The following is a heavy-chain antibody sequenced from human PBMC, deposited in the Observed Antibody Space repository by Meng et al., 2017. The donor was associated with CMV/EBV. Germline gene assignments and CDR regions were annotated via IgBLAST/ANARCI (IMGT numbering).Heavy chain of an antibody. D-gene: IGHD2-8*01. Sequence: GESLKISCAASGFTFSSYWMSWVRQAPGKGLEWVANIKQDGSEKYYVDSVKGRFTISRDNVKSSLYLLMESLRAEDTAVYYCARIFCTTTDCYYDYWGRGTLVTVSS. CDR1: GFTFSSYW. V-gene: IGHV3-7*01. CDR3: ARIFCTTTDCYYDY. J-gene: IGHJ4*02. CDR2: IKQDGSEK.